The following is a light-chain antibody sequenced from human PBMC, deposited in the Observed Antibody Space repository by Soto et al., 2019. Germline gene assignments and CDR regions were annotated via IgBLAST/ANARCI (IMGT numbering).Light chain of an antibody. CDR1: QTISSW. CDR2: AAS. CDR3: QHYNSYSEA. J-gene: IGKJ1*01. Sequence: DIHMTQSASTLSGSVGDRVTIACRASQTISSWLAWYQQKPGKAPKLLIYAASTLQSGVPSRFSGSGYGTEFTLTISSLQPDDFATYYCQHYNSYSEAFGQGTKVDIK. V-gene: IGKV1-5*01.